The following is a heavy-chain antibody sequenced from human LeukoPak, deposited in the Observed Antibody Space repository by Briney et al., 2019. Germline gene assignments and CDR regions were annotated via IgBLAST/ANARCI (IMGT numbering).Heavy chain of an antibody. Sequence: KESGPTLVNPTQTLTLTCTFSGFSLSTSGMCISWIRQPPGKALEWLARIDWDDDKYYNTSLKTRLTISKDTSKNQVVLTMANMDPIDTATYYCARIRTPHYGGYDTFDIWGQGTMVTVSS. CDR1: GFSLSTSGMC. CDR2: IDWDDDK. V-gene: IGHV2-70*11. J-gene: IGHJ3*02. D-gene: IGHD4-17*01. CDR3: ARIRTPHYGGYDTFDI.